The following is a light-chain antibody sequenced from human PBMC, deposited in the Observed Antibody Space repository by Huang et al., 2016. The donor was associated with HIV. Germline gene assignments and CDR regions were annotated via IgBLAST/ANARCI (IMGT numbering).Light chain of an antibody. CDR2: WAS. CDR1: QTLLYSLDNKNY. Sequence: DIVMIQSPDSLAVSLGERATINCKSSQTLLYSLDNKNYLAWYQQKPGQPPRLLIYWASTRASGVADRFSGSGSGTDFTLTISTLEAEDAAVYYCQQYYSEPPFFGGGTKVEIK. J-gene: IGKJ4*01. CDR3: QQYYSEPPF. V-gene: IGKV4-1*01.